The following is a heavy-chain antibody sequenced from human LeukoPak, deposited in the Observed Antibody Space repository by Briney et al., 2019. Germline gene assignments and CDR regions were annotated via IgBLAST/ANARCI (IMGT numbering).Heavy chain of an antibody. CDR2: FSFNGEST. V-gene: IGHV3-23*01. Sequence: GGSLRLSCAASGFTFSSYAMTWVRQAPGKGLEWVSSFSFNGESTYYADSVKGRFTISRDNSKNTLYLQMNSLRAEGTAVYYCAKKTNWGHWYFDLWGRGTLVTVSS. CDR1: GFTFSSYA. CDR3: AKKTNWGHWYFDL. D-gene: IGHD7-27*01. J-gene: IGHJ2*01.